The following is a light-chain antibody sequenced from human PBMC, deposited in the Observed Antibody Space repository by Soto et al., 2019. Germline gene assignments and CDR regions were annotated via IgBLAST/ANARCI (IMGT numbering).Light chain of an antibody. CDR2: AAS. V-gene: IGKV1-39*01. J-gene: IGKJ1*01. CDR3: QQSYSTHRP. Sequence: DIQMTQSPSSLSASVGDRVTITCRASQSISSYLNWYQQKPGKAPKLLIYAASSLQSGVPSRFSGSGSGTDFHLTISSLQPEDFATYYCQQSYSTHRPFGPGTKVEIK. CDR1: QSISSY.